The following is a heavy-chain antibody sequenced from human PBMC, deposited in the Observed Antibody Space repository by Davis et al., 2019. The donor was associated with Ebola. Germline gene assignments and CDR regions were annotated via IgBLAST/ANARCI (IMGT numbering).Heavy chain of an antibody. J-gene: IGHJ5*02. CDR1: GGSFSGYY. Sequence: MPSETLSLTCAVYGGSFSGYYWSWIRQPPGKGLEWIGYIYYSGSTNYNPSLKSRVTISVDTSKNQFSLKLSSVTAADTAVYYCARGVGATTGWFDPWGQGTLVTVSS. V-gene: IGHV4-59*12. CDR3: ARGVGATTGWFDP. D-gene: IGHD1-26*01. CDR2: IYYSGST.